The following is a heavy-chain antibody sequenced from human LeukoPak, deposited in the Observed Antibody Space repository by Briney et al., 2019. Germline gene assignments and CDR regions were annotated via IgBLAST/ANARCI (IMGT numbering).Heavy chain of an antibody. J-gene: IGHJ4*02. Sequence: GGSLRLSCAASGFTFSSYAMSWVRQAPGKGLGWVSAISGSGSSTYYAGSVRGRFTTSRDNSKRTVYLQMNSLRVEDTAVYYCAPLAANIFDYWGQGTLVTASS. V-gene: IGHV3-23*01. CDR1: GFTFSSYA. D-gene: IGHD6-25*01. CDR2: ISGSGSST. CDR3: APLAANIFDY.